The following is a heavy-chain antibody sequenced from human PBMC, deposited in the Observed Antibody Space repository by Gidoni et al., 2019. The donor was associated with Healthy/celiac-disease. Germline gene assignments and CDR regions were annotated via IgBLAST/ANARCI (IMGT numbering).Heavy chain of an antibody. J-gene: IGHJ6*02. V-gene: IGHV4-31*03. Sequence: QVQLQESGSVLVKPPQVRSLTCTVTGSSIGGVGYNWSWIRQHAGNGLEWIGYIYYSGSTYYNPSLKSRVTISVDTSKNQFSLKLSSVTAADTAVYYCARGFGPLEGPPRGMDVWGQGTTVTVSS. CDR3: ARGFGPLEGPPRGMDV. CDR1: GSSIGGVGYN. CDR2: IYYSGST. D-gene: IGHD3-16*01.